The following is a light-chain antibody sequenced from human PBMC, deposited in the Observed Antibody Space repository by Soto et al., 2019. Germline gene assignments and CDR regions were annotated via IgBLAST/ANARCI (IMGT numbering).Light chain of an antibody. CDR2: GAS. J-gene: IGKJ2*01. Sequence: EIVLTQSPGTLSLSPAERATLSCRASQSVSSAYLAWYQQIPGQAPRLLIYGASSRATGIPDRFSGSGSGTDFTLTISGLEPEAFAVYYCQQSGSSFYTFGQGTKLEIK. CDR3: QQSGSSFYT. V-gene: IGKV3-20*01. CDR1: QSVSSAY.